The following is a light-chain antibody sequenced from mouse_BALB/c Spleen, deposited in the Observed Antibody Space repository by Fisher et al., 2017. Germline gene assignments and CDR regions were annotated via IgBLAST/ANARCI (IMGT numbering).Light chain of an antibody. CDR3: HQWSSYPFT. CDR1: SSVSY. CDR2: LTS. J-gene: IGKJ4*01. Sequence: IVLTQSPAITAASLGQKVTITCSASSSVSYMYWYQQKPRSSPKPWIYLTSNLASGVPARFSGSGSGTSYSLTISSMEAEDAASYFCHQWSSYPFTFGSGTKLEIK. V-gene: IGKV4-68*01.